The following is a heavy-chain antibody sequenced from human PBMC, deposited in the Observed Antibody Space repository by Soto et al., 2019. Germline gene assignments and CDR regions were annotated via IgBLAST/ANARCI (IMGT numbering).Heavy chain of an antibody. CDR2: VFPGGPT. CDR1: GDPITSYF. CDR3: ARTLSGFTYGSRQFYFDY. V-gene: IGHV4-4*07. Sequence: ETLSLTCNVSGDPITSYFWTWIRQPAGKGLEWIGHVFPGGPTSHNSSLKSRVSMSIDTSKNQFSLTLTSVTAADTAVYYCARTLSGFTYGSRQFYFDYWGQGTLVTVSS. J-gene: IGHJ4*02. D-gene: IGHD3-10*01.